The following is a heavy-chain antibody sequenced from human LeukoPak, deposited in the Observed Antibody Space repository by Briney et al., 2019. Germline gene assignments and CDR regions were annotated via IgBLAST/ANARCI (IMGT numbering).Heavy chain of an antibody. Sequence: ASVKVSCKASGYTFTGYYMHWVRQAPGQGLEWMGWINPNSGGINYAQKFQGRVTMTGDTSISTAYMELSRLRSDDTAVYYCAREITPPYYYDSSGDSFDYWGQGTLVTVSS. V-gene: IGHV1-2*02. CDR3: AREITPPYYYDSSGDSFDY. CDR1: GYTFTGYY. CDR2: INPNSGGI. J-gene: IGHJ4*02. D-gene: IGHD3-22*01.